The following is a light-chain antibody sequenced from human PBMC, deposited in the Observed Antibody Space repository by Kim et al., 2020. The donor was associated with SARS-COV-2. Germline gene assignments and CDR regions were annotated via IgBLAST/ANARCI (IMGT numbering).Light chain of an antibody. V-gene: IGKV2-28*01. CDR2: FGS. CDR3: LQALQPPRT. J-gene: IGKJ1*01. Sequence: DTVMSQSPLSLPLTPGEPASISCRSSQSPLYNNRYTYLDWYVQKPGQSPQLLIYFGSNRASGVPDRFSGSGSDTDFTLKISRVEAEDVGVYYCLQALQPPRTFGQGTKVDIK. CDR1: QSPLYNNRYTY.